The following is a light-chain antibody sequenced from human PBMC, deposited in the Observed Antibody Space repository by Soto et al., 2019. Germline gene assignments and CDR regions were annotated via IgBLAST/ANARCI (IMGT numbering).Light chain of an antibody. CDR1: QSVSSSY. CDR3: QTSDKWPL. J-gene: IGKJ5*01. V-gene: IGKV3-20*01. CDR2: GAS. Sequence: DIVLTQSPGTLSLSPGERATLSCRASQSVSSSYVAWYQQKPGQAPRLLIYGASSRATGIPDRFSGSGSGTDFTLTISRLEPEDFAVYFCQTSDKWPLFGQGTRLEIK.